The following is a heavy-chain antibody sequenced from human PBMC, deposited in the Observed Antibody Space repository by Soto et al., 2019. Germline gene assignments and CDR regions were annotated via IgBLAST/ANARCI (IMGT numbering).Heavy chain of an antibody. CDR3: VCDDNRRF. Sequence: EIQLVESGGGLVKPGGFLRLSCAASGLTFSIYTMNWVRQAPGKGLEFVSSIGRTGIDRYYIDSVKGRFTISRDNAQKSLYLQMNSLRVEDTALYYCVCDDNRRFWGQGTLVTVSS. CDR2: IGRTGIDR. V-gene: IGHV3-21*01. J-gene: IGHJ4*02. D-gene: IGHD1-1*01. CDR1: GLTFSIYT.